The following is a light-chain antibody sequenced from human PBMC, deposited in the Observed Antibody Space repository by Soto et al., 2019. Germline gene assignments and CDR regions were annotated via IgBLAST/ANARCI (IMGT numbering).Light chain of an antibody. CDR1: QAVPTN. CDR3: QQVKTYPRT. V-gene: IGKV1-9*01. J-gene: IGKJ4*01. Sequence: DIHVTQSPSFLSASVGDRVTITCRPSQAVPTNMAWYQQKPGKPPKLLIYEESTLHSGVPSRFSGRKSGTQFTITIDSLQPEDFATYYCQQVKTYPRTFGGGTKVEIK. CDR2: EES.